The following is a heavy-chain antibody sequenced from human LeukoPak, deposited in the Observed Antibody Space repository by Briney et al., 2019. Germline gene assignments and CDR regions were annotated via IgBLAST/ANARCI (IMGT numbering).Heavy chain of an antibody. CDR2: INPDGSAT. Sequence: PGGSLRLSCAASRVDFSRRWMAWVRQASGKGLEWVAFINPDGSATSRADSVQGRFTISRDNAKNSLNLQMNSLRAEDTAVYYCVTDRGWLQFDHWGQGALVIVSS. CDR1: RVDFSRRW. V-gene: IGHV3-7*01. D-gene: IGHD5-24*01. CDR3: VTDRGWLQFDH. J-gene: IGHJ4*02.